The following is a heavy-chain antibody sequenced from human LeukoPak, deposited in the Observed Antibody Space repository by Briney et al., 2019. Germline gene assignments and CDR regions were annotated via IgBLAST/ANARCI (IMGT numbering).Heavy chain of an antibody. CDR1: GFTFSSYA. CDR2: ISGSGGST. Sequence: HPGGSLRLSCAASGFTFSSYAMSWVRQAPGKGLEWVSAISGSGGSTYYADSVKGRFTISRDNSKNTLYLQMNSLRAEDTAVYYRAKAGAVVVVVAKFFDYWGQGTLVTVSS. V-gene: IGHV3-23*01. CDR3: AKAGAVVVVVAKFFDY. D-gene: IGHD2-15*01. J-gene: IGHJ4*02.